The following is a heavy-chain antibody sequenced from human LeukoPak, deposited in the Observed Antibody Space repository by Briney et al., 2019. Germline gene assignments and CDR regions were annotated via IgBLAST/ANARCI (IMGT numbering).Heavy chain of an antibody. D-gene: IGHD2-15*01. V-gene: IGHV4-59*12. J-gene: IGHJ5*02. CDR2: IYYSGST. CDR1: GGSISSYY. Sequence: SETLSLTCTVSGGSISSYYWSWIRQPPGKGLEWIGSIYYSGSTYYNPSLKSRVTISVDTSKNQFSLKLSSVTAADTAVYYCARVVVVVAASDGWFDPWGQGTLVTVSS. CDR3: ARVVVVVAASDGWFDP.